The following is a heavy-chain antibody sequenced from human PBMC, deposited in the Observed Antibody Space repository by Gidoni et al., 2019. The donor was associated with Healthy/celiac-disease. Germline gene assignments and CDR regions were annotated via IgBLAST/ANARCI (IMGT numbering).Heavy chain of an antibody. D-gene: IGHD2-21*01. CDR2: INHSGST. CDR1: GGSFSGYY. CDR3: ARGIVVVNYYYGMDV. V-gene: IGHV4-34*01. Sequence: QVQLQQWGAGLLKPSETLSLTCAVYGGSFSGYYWSWIRQPPGKGLEWIGEINHSGSTNYNPSLKSRVTISVDTSKNQFSLKLSSVTAADTAVYYCARGIVVVNYYYGMDVWGQGTTVTVSS. J-gene: IGHJ6*02.